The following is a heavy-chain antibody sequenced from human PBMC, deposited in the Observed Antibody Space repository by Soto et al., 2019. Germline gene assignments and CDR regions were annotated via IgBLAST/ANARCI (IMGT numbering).Heavy chain of an antibody. V-gene: IGHV4-39*01. Sequence: QLQLQESGPGLVKPSETLSLTCTVSGGSISSSSYYWGWIRQPPGKGLEWIGSIYYSGSTYYNPSLKSRVTISVDTSKNQFSLKLSSVTAADTAVYYCATQTWAGAFDIWGQGTMVTVSS. CDR3: ATQTWAGAFDI. D-gene: IGHD1-26*01. CDR2: IYYSGST. CDR1: GGSISSSSYY. J-gene: IGHJ3*02.